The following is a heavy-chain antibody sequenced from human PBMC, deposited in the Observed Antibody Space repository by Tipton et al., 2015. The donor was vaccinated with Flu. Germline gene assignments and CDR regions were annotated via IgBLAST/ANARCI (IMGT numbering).Heavy chain of an antibody. Sequence: SLRLSCAASGFTFDDYAMHWVRQAPGKGLEWVSGISWNSGSIGYADSVKGRFTISRDNAKNSLYLQMNSLRAEDTALYYCAKGGGTAMEIIDYWGQGTLVTVSS. CDR2: ISWNSGSI. J-gene: IGHJ4*02. V-gene: IGHV3-9*01. D-gene: IGHD5-18*01. CDR1: GFTFDDYA. CDR3: AKGGGTAMEIIDY.